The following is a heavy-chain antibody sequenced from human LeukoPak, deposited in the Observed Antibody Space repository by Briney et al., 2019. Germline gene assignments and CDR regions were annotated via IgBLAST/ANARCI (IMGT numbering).Heavy chain of an antibody. Sequence: PSETLSLTCTVSGGSISSGDYYWSWIRQPPGKGLEWIGYIYYSGSTYYNPSLKSRATISVDTSKNQFSLKLSSVTAADTAVYYCARKPMARVVRLAFDIWGQGTMVTVSS. J-gene: IGHJ3*02. CDR1: GGSISSGDYY. CDR2: IYYSGST. CDR3: ARKPMARVVRLAFDI. V-gene: IGHV4-30-4*01. D-gene: IGHD3-10*01.